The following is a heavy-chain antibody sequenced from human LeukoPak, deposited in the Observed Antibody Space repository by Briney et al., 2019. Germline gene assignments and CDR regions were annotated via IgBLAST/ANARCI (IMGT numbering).Heavy chain of an antibody. V-gene: IGHV3-11*01. CDR1: GFTFSDYY. CDR3: ARSPNYYDSSGYNLGYYFDY. D-gene: IGHD3-22*01. Sequence: GGSLRLSCAASGFTFSDYYMSWIRQAPGKGLEWVSYISSSGSTIYYADSVKGRFTISRDNAKNSLYPQMNSLRAEDTAVYYCARSPNYYDSSGYNLGYYFDYWGQGTLVTVSS. CDR2: ISSSGSTI. J-gene: IGHJ4*02.